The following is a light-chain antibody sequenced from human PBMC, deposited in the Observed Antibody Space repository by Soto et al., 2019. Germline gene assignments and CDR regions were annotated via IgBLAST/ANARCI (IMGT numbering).Light chain of an antibody. V-gene: IGLV1-40*01. CDR2: GNT. CDR1: SSNIGSTYD. CDR3: QSYDDSLSVHYV. Sequence: QSVLTQSPSVSGAPGQRVTISCTGSSSNIGSTYDVQWYQQLPGTAPKLLIHGNTDRPSGVPDRFSGSKSGTSASLAITGLLADDEADYYCQSYDDSLSVHYVFGTGTQLTVL. J-gene: IGLJ1*01.